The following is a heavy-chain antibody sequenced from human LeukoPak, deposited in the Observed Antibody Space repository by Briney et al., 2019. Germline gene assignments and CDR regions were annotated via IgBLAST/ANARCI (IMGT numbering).Heavy chain of an antibody. J-gene: IGHJ4*02. V-gene: IGHV3-53*01. Sequence: GGSLRLSCAASGFIVSSNYMTWVRQAPGKGLEWVSVIHNDGSTYYADSVKGRFTISRYNSKNTLYLQMNSLRVEDTAVYYCAALARDYWGQGTLVTVSS. CDR3: AALARDY. CDR2: IHNDGST. D-gene: IGHD3-3*02. CDR1: GFIVSSNY.